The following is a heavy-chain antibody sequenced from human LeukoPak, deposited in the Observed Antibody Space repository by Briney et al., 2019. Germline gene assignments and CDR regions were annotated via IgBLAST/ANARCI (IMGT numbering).Heavy chain of an antibody. CDR3: AKQLEILWFGEPYDY. V-gene: IGHV3-7*03. D-gene: IGHD3-10*01. Sequence: GGPLRLSCAASGFTFSRYWMSWVRQAPGKGLEWVANIKQDGSGKYYVDSVKGRFTISRDNSKNTLYLQMNSLRAEDTAVYYCAKQLEILWFGEPYDYWGQGTLVTVSS. J-gene: IGHJ4*02. CDR2: IKQDGSGK. CDR1: GFTFSRYW.